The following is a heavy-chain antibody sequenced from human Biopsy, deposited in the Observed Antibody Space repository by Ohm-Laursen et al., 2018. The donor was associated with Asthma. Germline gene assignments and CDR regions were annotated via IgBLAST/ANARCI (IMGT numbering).Heavy chain of an antibody. V-gene: IGHV4-39*01. J-gene: IGHJ4*02. D-gene: IGHD2-2*01. CDR3: ARHDHRWDTYADF. Sequence: TLSLTCAVYGGSFSSNYWSWIRQPPGKGLEWIGSMYYGETTYYSPSLKSRVTISVDTSKNQFPLILSSVTAADTAVYYCARHDHRWDTYADFWGQGTLVTVSS. CDR1: GGSFSSNY. CDR2: MYYGETT.